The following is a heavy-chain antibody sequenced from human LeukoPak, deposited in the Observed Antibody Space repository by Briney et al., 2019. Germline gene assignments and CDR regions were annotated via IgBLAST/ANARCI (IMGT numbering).Heavy chain of an antibody. D-gene: IGHD6-13*01. CDR1: GGSFSGYY. CDR2: INHSGST. CDR3: AISFSSWYYFDY. V-gene: IGHV4-34*01. J-gene: IGHJ4*02. Sequence: SETLSLTCAVYGGSFSGYYWSWIRQPPGKGLEWIGEINHSGSTSYNPSLKSRVTISVDTSKNQFSLKLSSVTAADTAVYYCAISFSSWYYFDYWGQGTLVTVSS.